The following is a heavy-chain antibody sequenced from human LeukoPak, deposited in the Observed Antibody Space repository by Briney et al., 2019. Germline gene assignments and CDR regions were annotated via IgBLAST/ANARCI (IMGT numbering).Heavy chain of an antibody. Sequence: ASVKVSCKASGYTFTSYGISWVRQAPGQGLEWMGWISAYNGNTNYAQKLQGRVTMTRDTSTSTVYMDLSSLRSEDTAFYYCARAPGSTSINWFDPWGQGTLVTVSS. CDR2: ISAYNGNT. V-gene: IGHV1-18*01. CDR1: GYTFTSYG. CDR3: ARAPGSTSINWFDP. D-gene: IGHD2-2*01. J-gene: IGHJ5*02.